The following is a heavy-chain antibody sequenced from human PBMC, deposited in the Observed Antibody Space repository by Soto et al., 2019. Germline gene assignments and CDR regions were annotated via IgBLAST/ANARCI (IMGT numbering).Heavy chain of an antibody. CDR2: IWSDGSKQ. CDR1: GFTFSSYG. Sequence: QVQLVESGGGVVQPGTSLRLSCAASGFTFSSYGFHWVRQAPGKGLEWVADIWSDGSKQYYADPVKGRFTISRDDSKNTLSLQMNSLTADDTAVYYCARDLSYGSGSDWGQGTLVTVSS. J-gene: IGHJ4*02. V-gene: IGHV3-33*01. CDR3: ARDLSYGSGSD. D-gene: IGHD3-10*01.